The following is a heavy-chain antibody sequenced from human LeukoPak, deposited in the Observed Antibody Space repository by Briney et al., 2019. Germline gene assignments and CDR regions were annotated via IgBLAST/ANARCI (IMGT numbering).Heavy chain of an antibody. CDR2: ISSSSSYI. Sequence: GGSLRLSCAASGFTFSTYSMNWVRQAPGKGLEWVSSISSSSSYIYYADSVEGRFTISRDNAKNSLYLQMNSLRAEDTAVYYCARDPGSSWYFDLWGRGTLVTVSS. J-gene: IGHJ2*01. CDR1: GFTFSTYS. V-gene: IGHV3-21*01. CDR3: ARDPGSSWYFDL. D-gene: IGHD3-10*01.